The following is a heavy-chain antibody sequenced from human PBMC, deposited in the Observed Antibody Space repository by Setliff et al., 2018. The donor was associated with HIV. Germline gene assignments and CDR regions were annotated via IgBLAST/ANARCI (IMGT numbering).Heavy chain of an antibody. CDR2: INPNGIEQ. V-gene: IGHV3-7*01. CDR3: ARSRPYNSALDY. Sequence: GGSLRLSCAASGLTFSTYWMSWVRQAPGKGLEWVASINPNGIEQHYVDSVKGRFTISRDTTKDSLYLQMDSLRPDDTAMYYCARSRPYNSALDYWGQGTLVTVSS. J-gene: IGHJ4*02. D-gene: IGHD6-25*01. CDR1: GLTFSTYW.